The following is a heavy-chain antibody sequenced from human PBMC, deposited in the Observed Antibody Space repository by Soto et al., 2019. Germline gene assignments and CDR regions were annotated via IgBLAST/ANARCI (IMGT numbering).Heavy chain of an antibody. J-gene: IGHJ4*02. V-gene: IGHV3-23*01. CDR3: ACRGIYYLDY. CDR1: GFSGSTFSSYA. D-gene: IGHD2-21*01. Sequence: PGGSLRLSCSASGFSGSTFSSYAMTWVRQAPGKGLEWVSAISGSGVSTYYADSVKGRFTISRDNSNNTIYLEMRSLRAEDTAIYYCACRGIYYLDYWGQGTRVTVSS. CDR2: ISGSGVST.